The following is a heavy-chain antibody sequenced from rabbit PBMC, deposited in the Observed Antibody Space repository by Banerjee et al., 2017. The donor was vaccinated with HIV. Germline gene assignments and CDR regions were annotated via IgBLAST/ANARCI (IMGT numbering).Heavy chain of an antibody. D-gene: IGHD7-1*01. CDR3: ARDGGSAGLFWLDL. V-gene: IGHV1S45*01. Sequence: QEQLEESGGDLVQPGASLTLTCTASGFDFSSNVMWWVRQAPGKGLEWIGFIVTNNDVTYYASWAKGRFTISKTSSTTVTLQMTSLTAADTATYFCARDGGSAGLFWLDLWGQGTLVTVS. CDR2: IVTNNDVT. CDR1: GFDFSSNV. J-gene: IGHJ5*01.